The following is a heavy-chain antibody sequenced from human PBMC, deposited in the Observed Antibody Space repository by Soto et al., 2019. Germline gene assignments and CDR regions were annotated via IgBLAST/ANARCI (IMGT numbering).Heavy chain of an antibody. CDR3: ARGPGPIRFLENYYYMDV. J-gene: IGHJ6*03. Sequence: ASVKVSCKASGYTFTSYDINWVRQATGQGLEWMGWMNPNSGNTGYAQKFQGRVTMTRNTSISTAYMELSSLRSEDTAVYYCARGPGPIRFLENYYYMDVWGKGTTVTVSS. V-gene: IGHV1-8*01. CDR2: MNPNSGNT. CDR1: GYTFTSYD. D-gene: IGHD3-3*01.